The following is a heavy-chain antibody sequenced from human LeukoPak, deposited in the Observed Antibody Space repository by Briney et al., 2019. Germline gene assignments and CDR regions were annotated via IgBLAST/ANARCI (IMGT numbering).Heavy chain of an antibody. CDR3: AKDGSGYYFHY. D-gene: IGHD3-22*01. J-gene: IGHJ4*02. CDR1: RFTFSSYA. Sequence: GGSLRLSCAASRFTFSSYAMSWVRQAPGKGLEWVSAISGSGGSTYYADSVKGRFTISRDNSKNTLYLQMNSLRAEDTAVYYCAKDGSGYYFHYWGQGTLVTVSS. V-gene: IGHV3-23*01. CDR2: ISGSGGST.